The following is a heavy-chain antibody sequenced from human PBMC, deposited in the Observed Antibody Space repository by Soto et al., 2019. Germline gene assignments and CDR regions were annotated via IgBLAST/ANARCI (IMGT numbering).Heavy chain of an antibody. V-gene: IGHV3-23*01. CDR3: AKDPTIFGPNYYMDV. J-gene: IGHJ6*03. CDR1: GFTFSSYA. CDR2: ISGSGGST. D-gene: IGHD3-3*01. Sequence: PGGSLRLSCAASGFTFSSYAMSWVRQAPGKGLEWVSAISGSGGSTYYADSVKGRFTISRDNSKNTLYLQMNSLRAEDTAVYYCAKDPTIFGPNYYMDVWGKGTTVTVLL.